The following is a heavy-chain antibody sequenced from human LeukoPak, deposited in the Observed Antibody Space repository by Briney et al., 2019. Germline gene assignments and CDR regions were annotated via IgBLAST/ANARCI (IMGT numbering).Heavy chain of an antibody. CDR3: ARRRYSSGFIDY. J-gene: IGHJ4*02. Sequence: PSETLSLTCTVSGGSISTSSYYWGWICQPPGKGLEWIGSIYYSGSTYYNPSLKSRVTISVDTSKNQFSLKLSSVTAADTAVYYCARRRYSSGFIDYWGQGTLVTVSS. CDR2: IYYSGST. D-gene: IGHD6-19*01. CDR1: GGSISTSSYY. V-gene: IGHV4-39*01.